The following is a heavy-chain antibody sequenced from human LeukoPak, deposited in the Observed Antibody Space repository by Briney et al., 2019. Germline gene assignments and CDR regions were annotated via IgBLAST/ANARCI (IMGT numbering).Heavy chain of an antibody. V-gene: IGHV3-53*01. D-gene: IGHD3-22*01. Sequence: PGGSLRLSCAASGFTVSSNYMSWVRQAPGRGLEWVSVIYSGGSTYYADSVKGRFTISRDNAKNSLYLQMNSLRAEDTAVYYCARDGYYYDSSGYFIWGQGTLVTVSS. CDR1: GFTVSSNY. CDR2: IYSGGST. J-gene: IGHJ4*02. CDR3: ARDGYYYDSSGYFI.